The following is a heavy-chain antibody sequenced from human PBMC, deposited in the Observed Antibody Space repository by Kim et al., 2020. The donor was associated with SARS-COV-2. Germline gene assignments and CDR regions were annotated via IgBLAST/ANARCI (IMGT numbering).Heavy chain of an antibody. V-gene: IGHV3-53*01. J-gene: IGHJ3*02. CDR2: IYSGGST. D-gene: IGHD2-21*02. Sequence: GGSLRLSCAASGFTVSSNYMSWVRQAPGKGLEWVSVIYSGGSTYYADSVKGRFTISRDNSKNTLYLQMNSLRAEDTAVYYCARATCGGDCYSIAFDIWGQGTMVTVSS. CDR1: GFTVSSNY. CDR3: ARATCGGDCYSIAFDI.